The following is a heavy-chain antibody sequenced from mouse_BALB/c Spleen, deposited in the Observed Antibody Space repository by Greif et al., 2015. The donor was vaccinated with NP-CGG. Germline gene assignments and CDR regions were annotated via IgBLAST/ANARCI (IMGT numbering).Heavy chain of an antibody. Sequence: QVQLKQSGAELVRPGASVKLSCKASGYTFTSYWINWVKQRPGQGLEWIGNIYPSDSYTNYNQKFKDKATLTVDKSSSTAYMQLSSPTSEDSAVYYCTRGDWVFAYWGQGTLVTVSA. D-gene: IGHD4-1*01. V-gene: IGHV1-69*02. CDR2: IYPSDSYT. J-gene: IGHJ3*01. CDR1: GYTFTSYW. CDR3: TRGDWVFAY.